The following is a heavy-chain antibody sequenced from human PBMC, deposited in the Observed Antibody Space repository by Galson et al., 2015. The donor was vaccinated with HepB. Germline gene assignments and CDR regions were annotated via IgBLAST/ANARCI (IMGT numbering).Heavy chain of an antibody. Sequence: SLRLSCAASGFTFSSYAMSWVRQAPGKGLEWVSAISGSGGSTYYADSVKGRFTISRDNSKNTLYLQMSSLRAEDTAVYYCAKVYPDRSPRYYYYYYYMDVWGKGTTVTVSS. CDR2: ISGSGGST. D-gene: IGHD2-2*02. CDR1: GFTFSSYA. CDR3: AKVYPDRSPRYYYYYYYMDV. J-gene: IGHJ6*03. V-gene: IGHV3-23*01.